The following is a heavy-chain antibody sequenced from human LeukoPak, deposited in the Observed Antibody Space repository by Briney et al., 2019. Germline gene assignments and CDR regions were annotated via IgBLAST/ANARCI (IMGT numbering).Heavy chain of an antibody. D-gene: IGHD4-17*01. J-gene: IGHJ4*02. Sequence: SETLSLTCTVSDGSIRNYYWSWIRQPPGKGLEWIGEINHSGSTNYNPSLKSRVTISVDTSKNQFSLKLSSVTAADTAVYYCASRGGDDYGDWGQGTLVTVSS. CDR3: ASRGGDDYGD. V-gene: IGHV4-34*01. CDR1: DGSIRNYY. CDR2: INHSGST.